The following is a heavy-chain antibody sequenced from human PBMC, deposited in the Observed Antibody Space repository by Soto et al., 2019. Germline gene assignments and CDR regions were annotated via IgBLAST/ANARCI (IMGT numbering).Heavy chain of an antibody. CDR3: GRGPSPRAPAGGTPYYYVMDV. CDR1: GYDFTAYD. D-gene: IGHD6-13*01. Sequence: ASVKVSCKASGYDFTAYDINWVRQASGQGLEWMGWMNPINGATGSARRFKGRVSMTRNTATGTAYLELTSLRSDDSAVYYCGRGPSPRAPAGGTPYYYVMDVWGQGTTVTVSS. J-gene: IGHJ6*02. V-gene: IGHV1-8*02. CDR2: MNPINGAT.